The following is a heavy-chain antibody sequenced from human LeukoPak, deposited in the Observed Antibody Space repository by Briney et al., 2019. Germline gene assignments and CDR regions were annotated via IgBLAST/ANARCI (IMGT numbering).Heavy chain of an antibody. Sequence: GGSLRLSCAASGFTFSSYGMHWVRQAPGKGLEWVAFIRYDGSNKYYADSVKGRFTISRDNSKNTLYLQMNSLRAEDTAVYYCAKDPGSGSYYTPYYFDYWGQGTLVTVSS. J-gene: IGHJ4*02. CDR3: AKDPGSGSYYTPYYFDY. CDR1: GFTFSSYG. CDR2: IRYDGSNK. V-gene: IGHV3-30*02. D-gene: IGHD3-10*01.